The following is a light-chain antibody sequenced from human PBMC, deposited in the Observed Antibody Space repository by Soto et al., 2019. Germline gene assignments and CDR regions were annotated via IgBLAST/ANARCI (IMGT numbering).Light chain of an antibody. CDR2: AAS. CDR1: QGIRND. Sequence: AIQMTQSPSYLSASVGDRVTITCRASQGIRNDLGWYQQKPGKAPKLLIYAASSLQSGVPSRFSGSGSGTDFTLTISSLQPEDFATYYCLQDYNYPPYTFGQGTKLEIK. CDR3: LQDYNYPPYT. J-gene: IGKJ2*01. V-gene: IGKV1-6*01.